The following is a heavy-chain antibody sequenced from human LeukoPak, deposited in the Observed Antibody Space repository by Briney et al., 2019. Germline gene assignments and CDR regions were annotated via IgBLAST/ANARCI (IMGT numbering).Heavy chain of an antibody. V-gene: IGHV3-48*03. D-gene: IGHD3-16*01. Sequence: GGSLGLSCAASGFTFSSYEMNWVRQAPGKGLEWVSYIDSSGSTIHYADSVKGRFTISRDNAKNSLYLQMNSLRAEDTAVYYCAKDRLAYSYAQPFDYWGQGTLVTVSS. CDR1: GFTFSSYE. CDR3: AKDRLAYSYAQPFDY. J-gene: IGHJ4*02. CDR2: IDSSGSTI.